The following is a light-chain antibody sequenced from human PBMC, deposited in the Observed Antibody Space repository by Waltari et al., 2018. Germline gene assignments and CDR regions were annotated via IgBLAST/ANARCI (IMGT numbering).Light chain of an antibody. J-gene: IGKJ4*01. Sequence: DIQMTQSPSSLSASVGDRVTITCRASQSINNYLTWYQLKPGKAPKLLVYAASRLQSGVPSRFRGSASGTDYTLTISSLHSEDFATYYCQQSYGTPPTFAGGTTVEI. CDR1: QSINNY. V-gene: IGKV1-39*01. CDR3: QQSYGTPPT. CDR2: AAS.